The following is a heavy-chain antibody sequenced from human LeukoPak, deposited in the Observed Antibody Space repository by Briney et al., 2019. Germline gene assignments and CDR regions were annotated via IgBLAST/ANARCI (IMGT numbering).Heavy chain of an antibody. V-gene: IGHV4-34*01. Sequence: SETLSLTCAVYGGSFSGYYWSWIRQPPGKGLEWIEEINHSGSTNYNPSLKSRVTISVDTSKNQFSLKLSSVTAADTAVYYCARGGRAAAGEYYFDYWGQGTLVTVSS. CDR2: INHSGST. D-gene: IGHD6-13*01. CDR1: GGSFSGYY. J-gene: IGHJ4*02. CDR3: ARGGRAAAGEYYFDY.